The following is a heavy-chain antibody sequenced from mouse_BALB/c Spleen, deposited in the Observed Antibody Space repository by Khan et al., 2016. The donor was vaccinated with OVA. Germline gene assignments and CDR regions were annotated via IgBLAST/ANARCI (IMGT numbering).Heavy chain of an antibody. V-gene: IGHV3-2*02. CDR1: GYSITSDYA. CDR3: ARRAYYANWYFDV. J-gene: IGHJ1*01. CDR2: ISYSGST. Sequence: EVQLQESGPGLVKPSQSLSLTCTVTGYSITSDYAWNWIRQFPGNKLEWMGYISYSGSTSYNPSLKSRISITRDTSKNQFFLQLNSVTTGDTATYYCARRAYYANWYFDVGGAGTTVTVSS. D-gene: IGHD1-1*02.